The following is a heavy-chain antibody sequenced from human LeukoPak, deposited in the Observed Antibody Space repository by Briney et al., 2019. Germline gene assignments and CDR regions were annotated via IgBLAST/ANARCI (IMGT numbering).Heavy chain of an antibody. Sequence: SETLSLTCAVYGGSFSGYYWSWIRQPPGKGLEWIGEINHSGSTNYNPSLKSRVTISVDTSKNQFSLKLSSVTAADTAVYYCARQWLVSPLFDYWGQGTLVTVSS. D-gene: IGHD6-19*01. CDR3: ARQWLVSPLFDY. J-gene: IGHJ4*02. V-gene: IGHV4-34*01. CDR2: INHSGST. CDR1: GGSFSGYY.